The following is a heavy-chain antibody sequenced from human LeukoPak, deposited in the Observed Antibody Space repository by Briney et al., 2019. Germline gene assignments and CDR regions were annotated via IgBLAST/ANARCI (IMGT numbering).Heavy chain of an antibody. D-gene: IGHD1-1*01. CDR3: ARDQGGELVPDY. V-gene: IGHV1-2*02. CDR2: INPNSGGT. J-gene: IGHJ4*02. Sequence: ASVKVSCKASGYTFTGYYMHWVRQAPGQGLEWMGWINPNSGGTNYAQKFQGRVTMTRDTPISTAYMELSRLRSDDTAVYYCARDQGGELVPDYWGQGTLVTVSS. CDR1: GYTFTGYY.